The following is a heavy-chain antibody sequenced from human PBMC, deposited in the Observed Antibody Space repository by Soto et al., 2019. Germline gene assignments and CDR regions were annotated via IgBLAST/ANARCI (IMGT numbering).Heavy chain of an antibody. CDR2: IYYTGTT. J-gene: IGHJ4*02. CDR1: GGSMSGNY. V-gene: IGHV4-59*01. Sequence: SETLSLTCTVSGGSMSGNYWSWILQTPGKGLEWIGYIYYTGTTNYNASLKSRVTLSVDTSKNQFSLKLTSVTAADTAVYFCARGGWYVDYWGQGTLVTVSS. D-gene: IGHD6-19*01. CDR3: ARGGWYVDY.